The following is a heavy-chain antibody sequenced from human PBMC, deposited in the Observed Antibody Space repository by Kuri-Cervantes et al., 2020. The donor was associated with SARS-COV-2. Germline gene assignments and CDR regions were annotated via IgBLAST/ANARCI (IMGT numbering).Heavy chain of an antibody. J-gene: IGHJ2*01. CDR2: IIPILGIA. CDR1: GGTFSSYT. Sequence: SVKVSCKASGGTFSSYTISWVRQAPGQGLEWMGRIIPILGIANYAQKFQGRVTITADKSTSTAYMKLSSLRSEDTAVYYCARHPLSYCGGDCSSPSWYFDLWGRGTLVTVSS. V-gene: IGHV1-69*02. CDR3: ARHPLSYCGGDCSSPSWYFDL. D-gene: IGHD2-21*02.